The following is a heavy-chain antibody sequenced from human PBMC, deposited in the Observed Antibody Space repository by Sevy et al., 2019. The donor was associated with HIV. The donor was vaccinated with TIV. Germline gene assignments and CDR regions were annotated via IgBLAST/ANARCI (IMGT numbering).Heavy chain of an antibody. CDR1: GYSLTDLS. J-gene: IGHJ4*02. CDR3: SKTREYFSDNSGYLDY. Sequence: ASVKVSCKVSGYSLTDLSMHWVRQAPGIGLEWMGRFDPEDGETIYAQKFQGRVTMTEDTSRDTAYMELSSLRSEDTGNYYCSKTREYFSDNSGYLDYWGQGTLVTVSS. V-gene: IGHV1-24*01. CDR2: FDPEDGET. D-gene: IGHD3-22*01.